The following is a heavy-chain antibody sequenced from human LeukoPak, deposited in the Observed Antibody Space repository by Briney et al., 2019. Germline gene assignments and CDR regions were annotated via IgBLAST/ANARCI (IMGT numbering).Heavy chain of an antibody. CDR1: GFTFSSYS. Sequence: GGSLRLSCAASGFTFSSYSMNWVRQAPGKGLEWVSYISSSSSTIYYADSVKGRFTISRDNAKNSLYLQMNSLRAEDTAVYYCARESVNYIVVVVAANYYGMDVWGQGTMVTVSS. CDR3: ARESVNYIVVVVAANYYGMDV. J-gene: IGHJ6*02. D-gene: IGHD2-15*01. CDR2: ISSSSSTI. V-gene: IGHV3-48*01.